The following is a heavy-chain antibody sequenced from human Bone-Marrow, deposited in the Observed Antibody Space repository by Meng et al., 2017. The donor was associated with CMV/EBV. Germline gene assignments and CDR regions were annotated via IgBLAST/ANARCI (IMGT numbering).Heavy chain of an antibody. J-gene: IGHJ3*02. D-gene: IGHD4-23*01. CDR3: ARVVVTPSGAFDI. Sequence: GESLKISCAASGFTVSSNYMSWVRQAPGKGLEWVSVIYSGGGTYYADSVKGRFTISRDNSKNTLDLQMNRLRVEDTAVYYCARVVVTPSGAFDIWGQGTMVTLSS. V-gene: IGHV3-53*01. CDR2: IYSGGGT. CDR1: GFTVSSNY.